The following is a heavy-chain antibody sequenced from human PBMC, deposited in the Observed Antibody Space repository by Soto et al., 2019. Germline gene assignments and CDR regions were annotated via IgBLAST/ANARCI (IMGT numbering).Heavy chain of an antibody. J-gene: IGHJ4*02. Sequence: QVQLQESGPGLVKPSQTLSLPCTVSAGSISSGVYYWSWIRQHPGKVLEWIWYIYYSGSTYYKPTLKSGVTISVDASKNKFSLMLSTVTAADTAVYYCARTQGYWAQGRLITVSS. V-gene: IGHV4-31*03. CDR3: ARTQGY. CDR2: IYYSGST. CDR1: AGSISSGVYY.